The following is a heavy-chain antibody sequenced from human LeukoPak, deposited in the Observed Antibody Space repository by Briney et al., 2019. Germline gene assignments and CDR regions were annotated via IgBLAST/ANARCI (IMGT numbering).Heavy chain of an antibody. CDR3: ARAPRVTMIIVTPGAFDM. J-gene: IGHJ3*02. V-gene: IGHV4-61*01. CDR2: MYYNGST. Sequence: PSETLSLTCTVSTGSVSSGTYYWSWIRQPPGKGLERIGYMYYNGSTNYNPSLKSRVTISVDTSKKRFSLKLSSVTAADTATYYCARAPRVTMIIVTPGAFDMWGQGTMVTVSS. D-gene: IGHD3-22*01. CDR1: TGSVSSGTYY.